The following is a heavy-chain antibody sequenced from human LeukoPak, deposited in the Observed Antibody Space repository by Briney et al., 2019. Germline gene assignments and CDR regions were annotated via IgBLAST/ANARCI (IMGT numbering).Heavy chain of an antibody. Sequence: PSETLSLTCTVSGGSISSYYWSWIRQPPGKGLEWIGYIYYSGRTNYNPSLKSRVTISVDTSKNQFSLKLSSVTAADTAVYYCARHGRDNSGYYEAYYFDYWGQGPLVTVSS. D-gene: IGHD3-22*01. CDR1: GGSISSYY. J-gene: IGHJ4*02. V-gene: IGHV4-59*08. CDR2: IYYSGRT. CDR3: ARHGRDNSGYYEAYYFDY.